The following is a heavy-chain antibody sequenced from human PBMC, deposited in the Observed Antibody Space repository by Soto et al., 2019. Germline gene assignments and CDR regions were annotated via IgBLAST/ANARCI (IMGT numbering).Heavy chain of an antibody. CDR3: ARDPNCDSSAYYLRYYGMDV. J-gene: IGHJ6*02. CDR1: GYTFTSYD. D-gene: IGHD3-22*01. V-gene: IGHV1-8*01. CDR2: MNPNSGNT. Sequence: ASVKVSCTASGYTFTSYDINWVRQAIGQGLEWMGWMNPNSGNTGYAQKFQGRVTMTRNTSISTAYMELSSLRAEDTAVYYCARDPNCDSSAYYLRYYGMDVWGQGTTVTVSS.